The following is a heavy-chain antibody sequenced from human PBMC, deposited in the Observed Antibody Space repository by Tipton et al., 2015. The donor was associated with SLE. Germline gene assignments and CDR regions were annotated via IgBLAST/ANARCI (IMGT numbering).Heavy chain of an antibody. V-gene: IGHV1-2*02. CDR1: GYTFSGNY. CDR3: ARDHPSWFDP. Sequence: QVQLVQSGADVKMPGASVKVSCKASGYTFSGNYIHWVRQAPGQGLEWMGWIKPNSGGTNYAQKLQGRVTMTTDTSTSTAYMELRSLRSDDTAVYYCARDHPSWFDPWGQGTLVTVSS. J-gene: IGHJ5*02. CDR2: IKPNSGGT.